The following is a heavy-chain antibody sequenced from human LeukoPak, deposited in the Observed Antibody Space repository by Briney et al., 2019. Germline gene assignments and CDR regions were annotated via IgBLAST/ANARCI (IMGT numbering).Heavy chain of an antibody. J-gene: IGHJ4*02. V-gene: IGHV3-30*01. CDR3: ARPSGSGTIFGVVDYFDY. D-gene: IGHD3-3*01. Sequence: ESVKGRFTISRDNAKNTLYLQLNSLRPEDTAVYYCARPSGSGTIFGVVDYFDYWGQGSLVTVSS.